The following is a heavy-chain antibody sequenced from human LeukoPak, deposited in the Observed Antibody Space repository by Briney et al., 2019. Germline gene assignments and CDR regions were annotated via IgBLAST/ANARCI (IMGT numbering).Heavy chain of an antibody. J-gene: IGHJ4*02. Sequence: SETLSLTCTVSGGSISSGSYYWSWIRQPAGKGLEWIGRIYTSGSTNYNPSLKGRVTISVDTSKNQFSLKLSSVTAADTAVYYCASGRGFGEFNPNPYFDYWGQGTLVTVSS. CDR2: IYTSGST. CDR1: GGSISSGSYY. D-gene: IGHD3-10*01. CDR3: ASGRGFGEFNPNPYFDY. V-gene: IGHV4-61*02.